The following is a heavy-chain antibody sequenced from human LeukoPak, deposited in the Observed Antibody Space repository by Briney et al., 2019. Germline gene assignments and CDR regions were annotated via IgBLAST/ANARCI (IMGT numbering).Heavy chain of an antibody. CDR3: TTARATTEIDY. D-gene: IGHD1-1*01. J-gene: IGHJ4*02. Sequence: GGSLRLSWVASGFTFSDAWMTWVRQAPGKGLEWVGRIKSKTDGGTTEHAAPVKGRFTMSRDDSKNTLYLQMNSLKTEDTAMYYCTTARATTEIDYWGQGTLVTVSS. CDR2: IKSKTDGGTT. V-gene: IGHV3-15*01. CDR1: GFTFSDAW.